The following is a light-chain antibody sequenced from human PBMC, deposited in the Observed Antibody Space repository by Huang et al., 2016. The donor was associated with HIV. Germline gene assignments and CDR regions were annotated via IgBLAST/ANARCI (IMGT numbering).Light chain of an antibody. CDR3: KQRSNWPRYT. Sequence: EIVLTQSPATLSLSPGERATLSCRASQSVRSYLAWYQQKPGQAPRLLIYDASNRATGIPTRFSGSGSGTDFTLTISSLEPEDFAVYYCKQRSNWPRYTFGQGTKLEIK. CDR2: DAS. J-gene: IGKJ2*01. V-gene: IGKV3-11*01. CDR1: QSVRSY.